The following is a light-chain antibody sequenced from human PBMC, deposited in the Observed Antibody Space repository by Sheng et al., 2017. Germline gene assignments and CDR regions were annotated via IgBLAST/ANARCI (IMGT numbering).Light chain of an antibody. V-gene: IGKV1-33*01. Sequence: DIQMTQSPSSLSASVGDRVTITCQASQDISNHLNWYQQKSGRAPKLLIYDASNLETGVPSRFSGSGSGTDFTFTISSLQPEDIAIYYCQQYDNLPLAFGPGTKVDIK. J-gene: IGKJ3*01. CDR2: DAS. CDR3: QQYDNLPLA. CDR1: QDISNH.